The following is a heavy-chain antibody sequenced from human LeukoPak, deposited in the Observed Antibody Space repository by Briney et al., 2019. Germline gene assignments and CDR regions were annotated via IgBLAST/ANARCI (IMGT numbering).Heavy chain of an antibody. CDR1: GFTFSSYA. CDR2: ISYDGSNK. V-gene: IGHV3-30-3*01. J-gene: IGHJ1*01. D-gene: IGHD6-13*01. Sequence: PGRSLRLSCAASGFTFSSYAMHWVRQAPGKGLEWVAVISYDGSNKYYADSVKGRFTISRDNSKNTLYLQMNSLRAEDTAVYYCAREGGEGSSSCRDFQHWGQGTLVTVSS. CDR3: AREGGEGSSSCRDFQH.